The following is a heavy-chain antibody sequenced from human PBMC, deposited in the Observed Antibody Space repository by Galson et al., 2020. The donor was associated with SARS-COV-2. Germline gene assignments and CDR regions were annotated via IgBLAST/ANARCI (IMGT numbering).Heavy chain of an antibody. V-gene: IGHV6-1*01. CDR1: GDSVSTKSAA. J-gene: IGHJ5*02. CDR2: TYYRSKWYN. CDR3: ARETEIQTTVAWFDP. D-gene: IGHD1-1*01. Sequence: SQTLSLTCVISGDSVSTKSAAWNWIRQSPSRGLEWLGRTYYRSKWYNEYAVSVKSRITINPDTSKNQFSLQLNSVTPEDTAVYYCARETEIQTTVAWFDPWGQGTLVTVSS.